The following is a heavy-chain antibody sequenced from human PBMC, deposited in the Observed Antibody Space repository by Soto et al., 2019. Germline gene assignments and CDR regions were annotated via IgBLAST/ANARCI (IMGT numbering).Heavy chain of an antibody. CDR3: AREGIVGASYFDY. CDR1: GGSISSSNW. V-gene: IGHV4-4*02. J-gene: IGHJ4*02. Sequence: LRRTLSLTCAVSGGSISSSNWWSWVRQPPGKGLEWIGEIYHSGSTNYNPSLKSRVTISVDKSKNQFSLKLSSVTAADTAVYYCAREGIVGASYFDYWGQGTLVTVSS. CDR2: IYHSGST. D-gene: IGHD1-26*01.